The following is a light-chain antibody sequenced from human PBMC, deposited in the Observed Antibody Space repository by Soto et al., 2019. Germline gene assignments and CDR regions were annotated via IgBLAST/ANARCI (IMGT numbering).Light chain of an antibody. CDR3: QQYGSLPKT. Sequence: EIVLTQSRGTLSLSPGERATLSCRASQSVSNNYLAWYQQKSGQAPRLLIYGAFSRANGIPVRFSGSASGTDFTLIISRLEPEDVAVYYCQQYGSLPKTFGQGTKVDIK. CDR2: GAF. CDR1: QSVSNNY. J-gene: IGKJ1*01. V-gene: IGKV3-20*01.